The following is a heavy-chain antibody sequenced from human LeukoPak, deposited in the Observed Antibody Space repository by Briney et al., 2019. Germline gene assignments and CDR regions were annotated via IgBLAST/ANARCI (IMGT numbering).Heavy chain of an antibody. J-gene: IGHJ5*02. D-gene: IGHD2-2*01. V-gene: IGHV3-23*01. CDR3: AREIAPPHRRQIVVVWASRFDP. Sequence: GGSLRLSCAASGFTFSSYAMSWVRQAPGKGLEWVSAISGSGGSTYYADSVKGRFTISRDNSKNTLYLQMNSPRAEDTAVYYCAREIAPPHRRQIVVVWASRFDPWGQGTLVTVSS. CDR2: ISGSGGST. CDR1: GFTFSSYA.